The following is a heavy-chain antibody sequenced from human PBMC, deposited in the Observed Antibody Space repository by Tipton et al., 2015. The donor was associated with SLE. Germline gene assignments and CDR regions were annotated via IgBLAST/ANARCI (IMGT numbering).Heavy chain of an antibody. D-gene: IGHD1-26*01. Sequence: TLSLTCAVSGYSISSGHYWGWIRQSPGKGLEYIGSIYHSGNTYYNPSLKSRVTISVDTSNNQFSLKLSSVTAADTAVYYCARSESYYSALTYWGQGTLVTVSS. CDR3: ARSESYYSALTY. J-gene: IGHJ4*02. CDR2: IYHSGNT. V-gene: IGHV4-38-2*01. CDR1: GYSISSGHY.